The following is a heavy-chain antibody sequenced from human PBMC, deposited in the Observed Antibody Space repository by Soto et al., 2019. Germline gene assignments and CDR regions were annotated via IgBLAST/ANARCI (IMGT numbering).Heavy chain of an antibody. CDR3: ARSKAYYGSGSYYSYWFDP. Sequence: QVPLQESGPGLVKPSGTLSLTCAVSGGSISSGNWWSWVRQPPGKGLEWIGEIYHSGSTNYNPSLKSRVTISVDKSKNQFSLKLSSVTAADTAVYYCARSKAYYGSGSYYSYWFDPWGQGTLVTVSS. J-gene: IGHJ5*02. CDR1: GGSISSGNW. CDR2: IYHSGST. V-gene: IGHV4-4*02. D-gene: IGHD3-10*01.